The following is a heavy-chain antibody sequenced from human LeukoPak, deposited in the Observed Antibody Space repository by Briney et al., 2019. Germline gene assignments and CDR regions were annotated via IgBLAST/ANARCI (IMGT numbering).Heavy chain of an antibody. CDR3: ARDRAPVVVPAGFIYYGMDV. V-gene: IGHV1-2*02. J-gene: IGHJ6*02. Sequence: ASVKVSCKASGYTFTGYYMHWVRQAPGQGLEWMGWIDPNSGGTNYAQKFQGRVTMTRDTSISTAYMELSRLRSDDTAVYYCARDRAPVVVPAGFIYYGMDVWGQGTTVTVSS. CDR1: GYTFTGYY. CDR2: IDPNSGGT. D-gene: IGHD2-2*01.